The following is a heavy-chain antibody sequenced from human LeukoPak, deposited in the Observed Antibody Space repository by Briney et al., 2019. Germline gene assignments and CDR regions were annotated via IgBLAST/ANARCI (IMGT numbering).Heavy chain of an antibody. Sequence: GGSLRLSCAASGFTFDDYAMHWVRQAPGKGLEWVSGISWNSGSIGCADSVKGRFTISRDNAKNSLYLQMNSLRAEDTALYYCAKSRFDYSSGWYYFDYWGQGTLVTVSS. CDR3: AKSRFDYSSGWYYFDY. CDR1: GFTFDDYA. CDR2: ISWNSGSI. D-gene: IGHD6-19*01. V-gene: IGHV3-9*01. J-gene: IGHJ4*02.